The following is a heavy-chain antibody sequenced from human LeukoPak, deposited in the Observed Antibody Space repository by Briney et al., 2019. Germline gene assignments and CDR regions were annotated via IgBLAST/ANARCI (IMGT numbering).Heavy chain of an antibody. Sequence: GAAVKVSCKASGYTFTGYYMHWVRQPPGQGLAWMGLINPNSGGTNYAQKFQGRVTMTIDTSIRTDYVDLNKLRSGDTDGDYCSRDLQGWRSTMRLYYFAYWGEDSLLT. CDR2: INPNSGGT. CDR1: GYTFTGYY. CDR3: SRDLQGWRSTMRLYYFAY. J-gene: IGHJ4*02. D-gene: IGHD3-22*01. V-gene: IGHV1-2*02.